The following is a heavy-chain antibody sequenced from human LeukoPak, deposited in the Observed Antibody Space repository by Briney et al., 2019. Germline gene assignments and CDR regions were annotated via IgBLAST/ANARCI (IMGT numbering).Heavy chain of an antibody. Sequence: ASVKVSCKASGYTFTSYDINWVRQATGQGLEWMGWMNPNSGNTGYAQKFQGRVTMTRNTSISTAYMELSSLRSEDTAVYYCARGNYDILTGPRRTDAFDIWGQGTMVTVSS. D-gene: IGHD3-9*01. J-gene: IGHJ3*02. V-gene: IGHV1-8*01. CDR2: MNPNSGNT. CDR1: GYTFTSYD. CDR3: ARGNYDILTGPRRTDAFDI.